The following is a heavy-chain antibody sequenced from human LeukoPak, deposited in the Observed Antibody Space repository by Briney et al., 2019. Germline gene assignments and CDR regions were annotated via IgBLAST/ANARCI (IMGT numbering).Heavy chain of an antibody. J-gene: IGHJ4*02. D-gene: IGHD5-18*01. V-gene: IGHV1-8*01. CDR2: MNPNSGNT. CDR1: GYTFTSYD. CDR3: ARSPSRERKWIQLWSPDFDY. Sequence: GASVKVSCKASGYTFTSYDINWVRQATGQGLEWMGWMNPNSGNTGYAQKFQGRVTMTRNTSISTAYMELSSLRSEDTAVYYCARSPSRERKWIQLWSPDFDYWGQGTLVTVSS.